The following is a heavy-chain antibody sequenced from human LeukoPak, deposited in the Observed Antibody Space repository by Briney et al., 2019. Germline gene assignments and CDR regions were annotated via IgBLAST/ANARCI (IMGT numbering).Heavy chain of an antibody. V-gene: IGHV1-69*13. CDR3: ARKMNRGKDRRYDSSGYYYYGMDV. J-gene: IGHJ6*02. Sequence: SVKVSCKASGGTFSSYAISWVRQAPGQGLEWMGGTIPIFGTANYAQKFQGRVTITADEPTSTAYMELSSLRSEDTAVYYCARKMNRGKDRRYDSSGYYYYGMDVWGQGTTVTVSS. D-gene: IGHD3-22*01. CDR1: GGTFSSYA. CDR2: TIPIFGTA.